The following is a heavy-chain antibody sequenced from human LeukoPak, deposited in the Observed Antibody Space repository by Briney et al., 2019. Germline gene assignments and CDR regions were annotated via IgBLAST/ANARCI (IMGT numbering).Heavy chain of an antibody. V-gene: IGHV4-30-2*01. Sequence: PSQTPSPTLAVSGGSISRGGYSRGWIRQPPRKGPGWIGYIYHSGSTYYNPSLKSRVTISVDRSKNQFSLKLSSVTAADTAVYYCARGGSYGDYVFDYWGQGTLVTVSS. CDR1: GGSISRGGYS. D-gene: IGHD4-17*01. CDR2: IYHSGST. J-gene: IGHJ4*02. CDR3: ARGGSYGDYVFDY.